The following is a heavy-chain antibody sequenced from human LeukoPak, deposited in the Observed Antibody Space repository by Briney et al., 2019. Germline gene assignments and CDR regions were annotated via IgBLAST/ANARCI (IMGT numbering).Heavy chain of an antibody. J-gene: IGHJ4*02. CDR2: IYHSGST. CDR1: GYSISSGYY. CDR3: ARGGSSSWYSGSSYYFDY. V-gene: IGHV4-38-2*02. D-gene: IGHD6-13*01. Sequence: SETLSLTCTVSGYSISSGYYWGWIRQPPGKGLEWIGSIYHSGSTYYSPSLKSRVTISVDTSKNQFSLKLSSVTAADTAVYYCARGGSSSWYSGSSYYFDYWGQGTLVTVSS.